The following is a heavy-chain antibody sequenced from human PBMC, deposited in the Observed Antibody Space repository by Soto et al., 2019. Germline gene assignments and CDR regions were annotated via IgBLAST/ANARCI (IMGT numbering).Heavy chain of an antibody. CDR2: TYYRSKWYN. Sequence: QTLSLTCAMSGDSVSSNSAAWNWIRQSPSRGLEWLGRTYYRSKWYNDYAVSVKSRITINPDTSKNQFSLQLNSVTPEDTAVYYCARLEAWNYYYYYGMDVWGQGTTVTVS. J-gene: IGHJ6*02. CDR1: GDSVSSNSAA. D-gene: IGHD1-1*01. V-gene: IGHV6-1*01. CDR3: ARLEAWNYYYYYGMDV.